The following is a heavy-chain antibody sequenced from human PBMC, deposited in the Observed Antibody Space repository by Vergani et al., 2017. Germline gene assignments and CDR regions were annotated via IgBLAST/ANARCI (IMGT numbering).Heavy chain of an antibody. CDR3: ARGGKGIIMVVPSTHL. V-gene: IGHV3-30-3*01. D-gene: IGHD2-15*01. J-gene: IGHJ4*02. CDR2: ISYDGTEK. Sequence: QVKLEESGGGVFQPGRSLRLSCAASGFSFGNYAMHWVRQAPGKGLEWVGVISYDGTEKKYADSVNGRFTISRDNSKKMMSLQMNSLRVEDTAVYYCARGGKGIIMVVPSTHLWGQGTQVSVS. CDR1: GFSFGNYA.